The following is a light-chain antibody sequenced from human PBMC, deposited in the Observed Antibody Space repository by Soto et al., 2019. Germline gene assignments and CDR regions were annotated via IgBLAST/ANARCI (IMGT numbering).Light chain of an antibody. Sequence: QLVLTQPPSVSGAPGQRVTISCTGSSSNIGAGYDVHWYQQLPGTAPKLLIYGNNNRPSGVPDRFSCSKSGTSASLAITGLQAEDEADYYCQSYDSSLSAVVFGGGTKLTVL. CDR2: GNN. CDR3: QSYDSSLSAVV. CDR1: SSNIGAGYD. J-gene: IGLJ2*01. V-gene: IGLV1-40*01.